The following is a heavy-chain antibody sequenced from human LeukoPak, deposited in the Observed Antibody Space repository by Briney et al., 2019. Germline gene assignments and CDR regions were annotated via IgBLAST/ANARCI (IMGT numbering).Heavy chain of an antibody. J-gene: IGHJ3*02. Sequence: GGSLRLSCAASGFTFSRYTMNCVRQAPGKGLEWVSSISSSGSYIYYADSVKGRFTISRDNAKNSLYLQVNSLRAEDTAVYYCARDVTLPYSASDLDAFDIWGQGTMVTVSS. CDR1: GFTFSRYT. CDR3: ARDVTLPYSASDLDAFDI. V-gene: IGHV3-21*01. D-gene: IGHD1-26*01. CDR2: ISSSGSYI.